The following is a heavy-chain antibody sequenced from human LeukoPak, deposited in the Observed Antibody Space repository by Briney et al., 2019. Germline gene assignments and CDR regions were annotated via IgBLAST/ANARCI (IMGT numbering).Heavy chain of an antibody. Sequence: GGSLRLSCAASGFTFSSYWMSWVRQAPGKGREGVANIKQDGREKYYGGSVKGRFTISRDNAKNSLYLQMNSLRAEDTAVYYCARDQYDSSGYYRLFDYWGQGTLVTVSS. CDR1: GFTFSSYW. J-gene: IGHJ4*02. CDR2: IKQDGREK. V-gene: IGHV3-7*01. CDR3: ARDQYDSSGYYRLFDY. D-gene: IGHD3-22*01.